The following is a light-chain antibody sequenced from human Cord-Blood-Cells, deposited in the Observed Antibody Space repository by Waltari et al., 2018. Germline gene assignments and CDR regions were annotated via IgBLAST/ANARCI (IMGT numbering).Light chain of an antibody. J-gene: IGKJ3*01. CDR3: QQSYSTPVS. CDR1: QSISSY. V-gene: IGKV1-39*01. Sequence: DIRMTQSPSSLSASVGDRVTITCRASQSISSYLNWYQQKPGKAPKLLIYAASSLQSGVPSMFSGSGSGTDFTLTISSLQPEDFATYYCQQSYSTPVSFGPGTKVDIK. CDR2: AAS.